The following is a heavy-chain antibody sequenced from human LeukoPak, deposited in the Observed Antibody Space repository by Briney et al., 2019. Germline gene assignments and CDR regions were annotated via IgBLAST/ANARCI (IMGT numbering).Heavy chain of an antibody. Sequence: SETLSLTCAVYGGSFSGYSWSWIRQPPGKGLEWIGYIYHSGSTYYNPSLKSRVTISVDRSKNQFSLKLSSVTAADTAVYYCARGARNWFDPWGQGTLVTVSS. J-gene: IGHJ5*02. CDR3: ARGARNWFDP. CDR2: IYHSGST. V-gene: IGHV4-30-2*01. CDR1: GGSFSGYS. D-gene: IGHD5-12*01.